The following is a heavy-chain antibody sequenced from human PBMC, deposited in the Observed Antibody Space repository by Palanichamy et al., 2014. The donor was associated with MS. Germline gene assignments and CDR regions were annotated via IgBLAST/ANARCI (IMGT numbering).Heavy chain of an antibody. CDR1: GYTFTDYY. D-gene: IGHD3-22*01. CDR3: ASHYFDSSAADPFDI. V-gene: IGHV1-2*02. CDR2: INPNSGGT. J-gene: IGHJ3*02. Sequence: QMQLVQSGAEVKKPGASVTVSCEASGYTFTDYYMNWVRQAPGQGLEWMGWINPNSGGTNYAQKFQGRVTMTRDTSISTAYMELSRLRSDDTAVYYCASHYFDSSAADPFDIWGQGTMVTVSS.